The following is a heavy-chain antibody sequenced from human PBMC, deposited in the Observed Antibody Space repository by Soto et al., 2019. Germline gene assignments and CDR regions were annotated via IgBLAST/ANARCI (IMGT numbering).Heavy chain of an antibody. V-gene: IGHV1-2*02. CDR2: INPNSGAT. CDR1: GYTFTDYY. D-gene: IGHD2-2*02. CDR3: AKDQGGYMVSGMDV. Sequence: QVQLVRSRAEVKKPGASVNVSCKASGYTFTDYYIYWLRQAPGHGLEWMGWINPNSGATNYAHNFQGRVTMTRDTSIRAAYMELSRLSSDDTAVYYCAKDQGGYMVSGMDVWGQGTTVTVSS. J-gene: IGHJ6*02.